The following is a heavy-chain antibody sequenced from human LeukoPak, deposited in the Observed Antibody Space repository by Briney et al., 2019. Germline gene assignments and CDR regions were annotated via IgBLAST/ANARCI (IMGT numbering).Heavy chain of an antibody. D-gene: IGHD2-21*01. Sequence: PSETLSLTCTVSGGSISSGSYYWGWIRQPPGKGLEWIGRVYYSGSTLYNPSLKSRVTISVDTSKNQFSLMLGSVTAADTAVYYCALWGGGGFDIWGQGTMVTVSS. V-gene: IGHV4-39*01. CDR1: GGSISSGSYY. CDR3: ALWGGGGFDI. J-gene: IGHJ3*02. CDR2: VYYSGST.